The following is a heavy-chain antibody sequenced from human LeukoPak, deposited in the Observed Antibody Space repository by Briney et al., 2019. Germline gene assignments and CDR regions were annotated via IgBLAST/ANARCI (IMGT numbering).Heavy chain of an antibody. J-gene: IGHJ6*02. CDR1: GGSFSGYY. D-gene: IGHD2-21*01. CDR2: INHSGST. Sequence: PSETLSLTCAVYGGSFSGYYWSWIRQPPGKGLEWIGEINHSGSTNYNPSLKSRVTISVDTSKNQFSLKLSSVTAADTAVYYCAREPLDLFPPVPNYGMDVWGQGTTVTVSS. CDR3: AREPLDLFPPVPNYGMDV. V-gene: IGHV4-34*01.